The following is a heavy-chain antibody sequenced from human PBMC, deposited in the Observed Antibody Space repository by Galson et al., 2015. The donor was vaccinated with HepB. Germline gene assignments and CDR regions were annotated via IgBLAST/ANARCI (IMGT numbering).Heavy chain of an antibody. V-gene: IGHV1-2*02. CDR1: GYTFTGYY. Sequence: SVKVSCKASGYTFTGYYVHWVRQAPGQGLEWMGWINPNSGGTNYAQKFQGRVTMTRDTSISTAYMELSRLRSDDTAVYYCARGGGSSWYPTDAFDIWGQGTMVTVSS. CDR3: ARGGGSSWYPTDAFDI. J-gene: IGHJ3*02. CDR2: INPNSGGT. D-gene: IGHD6-13*01.